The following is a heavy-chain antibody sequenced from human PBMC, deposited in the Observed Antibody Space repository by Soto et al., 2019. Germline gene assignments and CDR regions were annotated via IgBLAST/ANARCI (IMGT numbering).Heavy chain of an antibody. CDR3: ARYYYDSSGYYYGYYYYYYGMDV. J-gene: IGHJ6*02. Sequence: SETLSLTCAVSGGSIISSNWWSWVRQPPGKGLEWIGEIYHSGSTNYNPSLKSRVTISVDKSKNQFSLKLSSVTAADTAVYYCARYYYDSSGYYYGYYYYYYGMDVWGQGTTVTVSS. CDR2: IYHSGST. D-gene: IGHD3-22*01. V-gene: IGHV4-4*02. CDR1: GGSIISSNW.